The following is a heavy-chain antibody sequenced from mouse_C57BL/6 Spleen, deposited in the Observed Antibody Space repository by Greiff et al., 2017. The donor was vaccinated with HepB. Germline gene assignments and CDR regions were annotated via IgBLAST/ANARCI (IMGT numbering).Heavy chain of an antibody. CDR1: GYTFTSYN. J-gene: IGHJ3*01. CDR2: IYPGNGDT. CDR3: ARSISPITTVAPAY. Sequence: LQQSGAELVRPGASVKMSCKASGYTFTSYNMHWVKQTPRQGLEWIGAIYPGNGDTSYNQKFKGKATLTVDKSSSTAYMQLSSLTSEDSAVYFCARSISPITTVAPAYWGQGTLVTVSA. V-gene: IGHV1-12*01. D-gene: IGHD1-1*01.